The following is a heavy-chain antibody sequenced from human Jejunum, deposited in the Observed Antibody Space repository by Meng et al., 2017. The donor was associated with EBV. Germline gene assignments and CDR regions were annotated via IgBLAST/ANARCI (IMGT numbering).Heavy chain of an antibody. CDR2: ISTGSDYI. D-gene: IGHD2-2*01. J-gene: IGHJ4*02. V-gene: IGHV3-21*06. CDR3: AVSSSSAPY. Sequence: EVQLVESGGGLVKPGGSLRLSCAASGITFNSYSMTWVRQAPGKGLEWVSFISTGSDYIYYADSVKGRFTISRDNAKNLLYLQMNSLRAEDTAVYYCAVSSSSAPYWGQGTLVTVSS. CDR1: GITFNSYS.